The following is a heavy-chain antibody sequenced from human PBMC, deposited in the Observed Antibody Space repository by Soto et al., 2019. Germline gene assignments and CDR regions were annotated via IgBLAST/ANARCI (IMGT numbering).Heavy chain of an antibody. D-gene: IGHD2-21*02. J-gene: IGHJ4*02. V-gene: IGHV3-48*02. CDR2: ITSSSTTI. CDR1: GFTFTSNS. CDR3: ARGRVGTAYFDY. Sequence: GGSLRLSCAASGFTFTSNSMNWVRQAPGKGLEWISYITSSSTTIYYADSVKGRFTISRDNAKNSVYLQLNSLRDEDTALYYCARGRVGTAYFDYWGQGALVTVSS.